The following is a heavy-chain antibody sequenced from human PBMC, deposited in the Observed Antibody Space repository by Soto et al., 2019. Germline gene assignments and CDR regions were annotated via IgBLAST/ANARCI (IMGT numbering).Heavy chain of an antibody. V-gene: IGHV3-23*01. CDR3: AKSRVFIGAIVTLLDS. J-gene: IGHJ4*02. D-gene: IGHD3-16*02. CDR2: ISNNGDTA. Sequence: EVQLLASGGGLVQPGGSLTLSCATSGFTFSSYAMVWVRQAAEKGLEWVASISNNGDTAYYADSVKGRFTISRGNSENTLYLQMNGLRADDTALYFCAKSRVFIGAIVTLLDSWGQGTQVTVSS. CDR1: GFTFSSYA.